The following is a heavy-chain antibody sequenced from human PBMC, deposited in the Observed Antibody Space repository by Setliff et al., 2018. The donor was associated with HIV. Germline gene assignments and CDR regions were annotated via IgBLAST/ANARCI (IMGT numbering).Heavy chain of an antibody. CDR3: ARASYLNYGMDV. J-gene: IGHJ6*02. Sequence: ASVKVSCKASGYSFSNYAIHWVRQAPGQGLEWMGWINGGNAITKFSQKFQGRVTFTRDTSASTAYMELSSLRSEDTAVYYCARASYLNYGMDVWGQGTTVTVSS. CDR2: INGGNAIT. V-gene: IGHV1-3*01. D-gene: IGHD1-26*01. CDR1: GYSFSNYA.